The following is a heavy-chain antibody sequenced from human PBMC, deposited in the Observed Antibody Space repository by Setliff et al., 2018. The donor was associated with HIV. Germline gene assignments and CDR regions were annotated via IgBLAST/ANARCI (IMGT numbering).Heavy chain of an antibody. Sequence: SETLSLTCTVSGGSIDSGNYDWNWVRQPGGKGLEWIGRIGPIYTSGSTKYNPSLESRVTMSVDTSKNQFSLRLYSVTAADTAVYYCASFDLSTTSSADWGQGALVTVA. V-gene: IGHV4-61*02. J-gene: IGHJ1*01. CDR2: IGPIYTSGST. CDR3: ASFDLSTTSSAD. D-gene: IGHD6-6*01. CDR1: GGSIDSGNYD.